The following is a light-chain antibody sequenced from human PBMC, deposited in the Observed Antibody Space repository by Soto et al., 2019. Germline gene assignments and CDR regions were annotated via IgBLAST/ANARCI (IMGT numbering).Light chain of an antibody. CDR3: SSYGGNNNYVI. CDR2: EVT. Sequence: QSVLTQPPSASGSPGQSVTISGSGTSSDIGAYNYVSWYQQHPGKAPKLLISEVTKRPSGVPDRFSGSKSGNTASLPVSGLQGDDEADYYCSSYGGNNNYVIFGGGTKGTVL. J-gene: IGLJ2*01. V-gene: IGLV2-8*01. CDR1: SSDIGAYNY.